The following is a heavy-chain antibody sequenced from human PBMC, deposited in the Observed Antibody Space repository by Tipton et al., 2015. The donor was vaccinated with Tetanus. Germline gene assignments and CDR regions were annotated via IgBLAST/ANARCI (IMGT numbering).Heavy chain of an antibody. CDR3: ARANYDFPKKGPFDS. CDR2: ISYSGST. Sequence: TLSLTCTISGGSLSSGTFYWDWIRQPPGKGLEWIGNISYSGSTNSNYSLKSRITISQDTSKNQFSLKLTSVTAADTAVYYCARANYDFPKKGPFDSWGQGTLVIVSS. D-gene: IGHD3-3*01. J-gene: IGHJ4*02. CDR1: GGSLSSGTFY. V-gene: IGHV4-61*01.